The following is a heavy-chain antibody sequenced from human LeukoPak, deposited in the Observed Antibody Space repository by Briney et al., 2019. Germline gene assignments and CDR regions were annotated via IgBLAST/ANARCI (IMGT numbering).Heavy chain of an antibody. CDR2: IYYSGST. J-gene: IGHJ6*02. V-gene: IGHV4-59*01. CDR1: GDSIRNYY. D-gene: IGHD3-22*01. CDR3: ARVGYYDSSGYYWPYYFYYYGMDV. Sequence: SETLSLTCTVSGDSIRNYYWSWIRQPPGKGLEWIGYIYYSGSTNYNPSLKSRVTISVDTSKNQFSLKLSSVTAADTAVYYCARVGYYDSSGYYWPYYFYYYGMDVWGQGTTVTVSS.